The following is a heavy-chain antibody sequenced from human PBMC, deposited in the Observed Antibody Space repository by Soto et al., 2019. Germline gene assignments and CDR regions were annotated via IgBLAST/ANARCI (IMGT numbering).Heavy chain of an antibody. CDR3: ARGAYYYDSSGYYKGYFDY. J-gene: IGHJ4*02. Sequence: PSETLSLTCTVSGGSISSYYWSWIRQPPGKGLEWIGYIYYSGSTNYNPSLKSRVTISVDTSKNQFSLKLSSVTAADTAVYYCARGAYYYDSSGYYKGYFDYWGQGTLVTVSS. CDR2: IYYSGST. CDR1: GGSISSYY. D-gene: IGHD3-22*01. V-gene: IGHV4-59*01.